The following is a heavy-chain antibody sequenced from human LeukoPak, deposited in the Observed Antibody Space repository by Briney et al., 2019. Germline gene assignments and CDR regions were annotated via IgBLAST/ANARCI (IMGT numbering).Heavy chain of an antibody. CDR2: INWNGGST. CDR3: ARPHRCSGGSCYSFLFDY. D-gene: IGHD2-15*01. V-gene: IGHV3-20*04. CDR1: GFTFSSYA. Sequence: GGSLRLSCAASGFTFSSYAIHWVRQAPGKGLEWVSGINWNGGSTGYADSVKGRFTISRDNAKNSLYLQMNSLRAEDTALYYCARPHRCSGGSCYSFLFDYWGQGTLVTVSS. J-gene: IGHJ4*02.